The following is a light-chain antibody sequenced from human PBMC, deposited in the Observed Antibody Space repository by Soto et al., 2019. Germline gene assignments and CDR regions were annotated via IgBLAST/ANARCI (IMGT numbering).Light chain of an antibody. V-gene: IGLV1-40*01. CDR3: QSYDSSLSGSV. CDR1: SSNIGAGYD. Sequence: QSVLTQPPSVSGAPGQRVTISCTGSSSNIGAGYDVHWYQQLPGTAPKVLIYGNSNRPSGVPDRFSGSKSGTSTSLAITGLQPEDEADYSCQSYDSSLSGSVFGGGTKLTVL. CDR2: GNS. J-gene: IGLJ2*01.